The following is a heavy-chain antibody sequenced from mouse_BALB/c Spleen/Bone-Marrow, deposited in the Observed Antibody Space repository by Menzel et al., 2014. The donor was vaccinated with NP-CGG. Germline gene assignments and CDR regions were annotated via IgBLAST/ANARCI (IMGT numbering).Heavy chain of an antibody. CDR2: IYPGDGAT. Sequence: VQLQQSGAELVKPGASVKISCKASGYAFSSYWMNWVKQRPGQGLEWIGGIYPGDGATNYNGKFKGKATLTADKSSSTAYMQISNLTSMDTAVYFCARSDGYRDMDYWGQGTSVTVSS. CDR1: GYAFSSYW. D-gene: IGHD2-3*01. CDR3: ARSDGYRDMDY. V-gene: IGHV1-80*01. J-gene: IGHJ4*01.